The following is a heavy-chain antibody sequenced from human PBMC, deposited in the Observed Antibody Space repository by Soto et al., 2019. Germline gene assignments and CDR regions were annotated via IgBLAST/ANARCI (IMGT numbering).Heavy chain of an antibody. D-gene: IGHD2-15*01. CDR3: ARVFLACSGGSCYSGLYGMDV. CDR1: GFTFSSYW. Sequence: PGGSLRLSCAASGFTFSSYWMSWVRQAPGKGLEWVANIKQDGSEKYYVDSVKGRFTISRDNAKNSLYLQMNSLRTEDTAVYYCARVFLACSGGSCYSGLYGMDVWGQGTTVTVSS. J-gene: IGHJ6*02. CDR2: IKQDGSEK. V-gene: IGHV3-7*01.